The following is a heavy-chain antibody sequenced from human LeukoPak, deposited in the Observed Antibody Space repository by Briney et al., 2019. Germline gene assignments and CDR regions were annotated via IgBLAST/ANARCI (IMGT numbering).Heavy chain of an antibody. V-gene: IGHV1-69*13. CDR2: IIPIFGTA. Sequence: SVKVSCKASGGTFSSYAISWVRQAPGQGLEWMGGIIPIFGTANYAQKFQGRVTITADESTSTAYMELSSLRSEDTAVYYCARESGNYYDSSGYYYDSSWGQGTLVTVSS. D-gene: IGHD3-22*01. J-gene: IGHJ5*02. CDR1: GGTFSSYA. CDR3: ARESGNYYDSSGYYYDSS.